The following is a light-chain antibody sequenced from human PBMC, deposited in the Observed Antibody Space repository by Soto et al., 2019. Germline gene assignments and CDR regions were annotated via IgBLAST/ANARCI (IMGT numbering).Light chain of an antibody. CDR2: DAS. CDR1: QSVSSF. Sequence: EIVLTHSPATLSLSPGEIATLSCRASQSVSSFLAWYQQKPGQAPRLLIYDASNRATGIPARFSGSGSGIEFTLTISSLQSEDFAVYYCQQYNNWPRKFGQGTKVDIK. J-gene: IGKJ1*01. CDR3: QQYNNWPRK. V-gene: IGKV3-11*01.